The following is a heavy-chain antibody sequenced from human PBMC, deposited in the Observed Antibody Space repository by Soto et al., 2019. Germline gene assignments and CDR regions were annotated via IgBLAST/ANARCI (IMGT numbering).Heavy chain of an antibody. D-gene: IGHD3-3*01. Sequence: QVQLQESGPGLVRPSETLSLTCTVSGDSITNYYWTWIRQSPGRGLEWIGYSYHRGSTNYNTSLKSRVTMSVDPSKNHVSLKLSSVTPVDTVVYYCARGSFTLFGEVTDYYYMDVWGKGTTVTVSS. J-gene: IGHJ6*03. CDR2: SYHRGST. CDR3: ARGSFTLFGEVTDYYYMDV. V-gene: IGHV4-59*01. CDR1: GDSITNYY.